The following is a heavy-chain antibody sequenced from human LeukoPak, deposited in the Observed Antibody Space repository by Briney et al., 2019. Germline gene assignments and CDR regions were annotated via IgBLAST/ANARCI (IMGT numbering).Heavy chain of an antibody. CDR1: GYTFTSYA. CDR2: INAGNGNT. Sequence: GASVKVSCKASGYTFTSYAMHWVRQAPGQRLEWMGWINAGNGNTKYSQEFQGRVTITRDTSASTAYMELSSLRSEDMAVYYCARDRTLSVTGNYYYMDVWGKGTTVTVSS. D-gene: IGHD1-14*01. J-gene: IGHJ6*03. V-gene: IGHV1-3*03. CDR3: ARDRTLSVTGNYYYMDV.